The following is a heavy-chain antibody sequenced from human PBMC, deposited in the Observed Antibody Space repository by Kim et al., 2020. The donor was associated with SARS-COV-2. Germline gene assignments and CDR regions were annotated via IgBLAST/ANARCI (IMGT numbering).Heavy chain of an antibody. CDR2: INAGNGNT. J-gene: IGHJ4*02. V-gene: IGHV1-3*01. CDR1: GYTFTSYA. D-gene: IGHD1-26*01. Sequence: ASVKVSCKASGYTFTSYAMHWVRQAPGQRLEWMGWINAGNGNTKYSQKFQGRVTITRDTSASTAYMELSSLRSEDTAVYYCARVQVSLPQGATAFDYWGQGTLVTVSS. CDR3: ARVQVSLPQGATAFDY.